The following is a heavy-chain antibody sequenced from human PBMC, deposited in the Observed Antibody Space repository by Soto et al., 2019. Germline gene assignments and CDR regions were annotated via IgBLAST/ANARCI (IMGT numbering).Heavy chain of an antibody. V-gene: IGHV1-69*13. J-gene: IGHJ5*02. CDR2: IIPIFGTA. CDR1: GGTFSRYA. Sequence: GASVKVSCKASGGTFSRYAISWVRQAPGQGLEWMGGIIPIFGTANYAQKFQGRVTITADESTSTAYMELSSLRSEDTAVYYCARAKGVVDWFDPWGQGTLVTVSS. D-gene: IGHD2-8*01. CDR3: ARAKGVVDWFDP.